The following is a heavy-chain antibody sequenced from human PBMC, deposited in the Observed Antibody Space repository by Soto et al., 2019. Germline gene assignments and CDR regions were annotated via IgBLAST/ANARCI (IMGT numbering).Heavy chain of an antibody. CDR2: ISSSSSTI. CDR1: GFTFSSYS. Sequence: AGGSLRLSCAASGFTFSSYSMNWVRQAPGKGLEWVSYISSSSSTIYYADSVKGRFTISRDHAKNSLELQMNSLRADDTALYYCARESFSASPNFFDYWGRGTQVTVSS. CDR3: ARESFSASPNFFDY. J-gene: IGHJ4*02. D-gene: IGHD3-16*01. V-gene: IGHV3-48*04.